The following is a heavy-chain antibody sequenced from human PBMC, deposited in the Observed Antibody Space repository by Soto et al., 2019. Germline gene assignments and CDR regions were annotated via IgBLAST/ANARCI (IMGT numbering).Heavy chain of an antibody. Sequence: ASVKVSCKASGYTFTGYYLHWVRQGPGQGLEWMGRINPNSGDTMYAQTFQGRVTMTRDTSISTAYMEVSSLTTDDTAVDYCARSYVQSRPIDYWGQGTLVTVSS. CDR3: ARSYVQSRPIDY. CDR2: INPNSGDT. CDR1: GYTFTGYY. J-gene: IGHJ4*02. D-gene: IGHD3-10*02. V-gene: IGHV1-2*02.